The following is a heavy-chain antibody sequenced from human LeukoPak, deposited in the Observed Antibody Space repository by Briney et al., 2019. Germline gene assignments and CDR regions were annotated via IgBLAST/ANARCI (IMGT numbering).Heavy chain of an antibody. V-gene: IGHV3-74*01. CDR3: ARGGSSSWYGS. CDR1: GFTFSSYW. J-gene: IGHJ4*02. D-gene: IGHD6-13*01. CDR2: INSDGSST. Sequence: PGGSLRLSCAASGFTFSSYWMHWVRQAPGKGLVWVSRINSDGSSTSYADSVKGRFTISGDNAKNTLYLQMNSLRAEDTAVYYCARGGSSSWYGSWGQGTLVTVSS.